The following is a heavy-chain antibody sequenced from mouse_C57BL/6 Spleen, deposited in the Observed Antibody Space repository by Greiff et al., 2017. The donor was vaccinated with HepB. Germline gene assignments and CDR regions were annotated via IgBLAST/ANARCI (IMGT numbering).Heavy chain of an antibody. Sequence: QVHVKQPGAELVRPGTSVKLSCKASGYTFTSYWMHWVKQRPGQGLEWIGVIDPSDSYTNYIQKFKGKATLTVDTSSSTAYMQLSSLTSEDSAVYCCGRGGAGFDYWGQGTTLTVSS. CDR2: IDPSDSYT. J-gene: IGHJ2*01. CDR3: GRGGAGFDY. V-gene: IGHV1-59*01. CDR1: GYTFTSYW.